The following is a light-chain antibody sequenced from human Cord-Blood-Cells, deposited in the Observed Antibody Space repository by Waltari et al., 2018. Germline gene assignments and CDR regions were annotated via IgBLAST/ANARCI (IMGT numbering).Light chain of an antibody. CDR3: QAWDSSTALV. Sequence: SCELTQAPSVSESPGQRASVTRSGDKMGHKHAGWYQQKPGRSPVLVIFRDSKRPSGIPGRFSGSNSGNTATLTISGTQAMDEADYYCQAWDSSTALVFGGGTKLTVL. J-gene: IGLJ2*01. V-gene: IGLV3-1*01. CDR1: KMGHKH. CDR2: RDS.